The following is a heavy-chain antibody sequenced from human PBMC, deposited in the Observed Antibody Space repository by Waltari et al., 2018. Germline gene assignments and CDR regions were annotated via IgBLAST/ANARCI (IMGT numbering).Heavy chain of an antibody. D-gene: IGHD3-10*01. CDR1: GGSFSQYY. Sequence: QVQLQQWGAGLLKPSETLSLTCTVHGGSFSQYYWSWIRQPPGKGLQWIGESKNSGISKSDPSPKGRVTISVDTPKNQLSLEMSSVTAADTAVYYCARGLYQYGSGHYYGYWGQGALVTVSS. J-gene: IGHJ4*02. CDR3: ARGLYQYGSGHYYGY. V-gene: IGHV4-34*01. CDR2: SKNSGIS.